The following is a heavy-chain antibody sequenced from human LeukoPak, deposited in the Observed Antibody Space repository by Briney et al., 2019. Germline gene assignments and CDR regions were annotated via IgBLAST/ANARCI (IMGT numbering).Heavy chain of an antibody. D-gene: IGHD3-22*01. CDR2: IYYSGKT. CDR3: ARLLDNDSSGDPDTFDI. CDR1: YASISGHY. J-gene: IGHJ3*02. Sequence: SQTLSLTCPVYYASISGHYWSSIRQPPGKGLEWIGYIYYSGKTYYSSSLRSRVTISVETSKNHFSLKLTSVTAADTAVYYCARLLDNDSSGDPDTFDIWGQGTMVTVSS. V-gene: IGHV4-59*11.